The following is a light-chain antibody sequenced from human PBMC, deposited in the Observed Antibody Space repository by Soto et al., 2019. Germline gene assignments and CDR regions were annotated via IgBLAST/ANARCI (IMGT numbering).Light chain of an antibody. Sequence: QSALPQPASVSGSTGPSITISCTGTSSEVGGYNYVSWYQQHPGKAPKLMIDEVSNRPSGVSNRFSGSKSGNTASLTISGLQAEDEADYYCSSYTRSSTRVFGGGTQLPVL. CDR3: SSYTRSSTRV. CDR1: SSEVGGYNY. V-gene: IGLV2-14*01. J-gene: IGLJ3*02. CDR2: EVS.